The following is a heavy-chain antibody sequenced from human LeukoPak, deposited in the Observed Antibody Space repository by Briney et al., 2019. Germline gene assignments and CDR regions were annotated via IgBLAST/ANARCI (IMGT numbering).Heavy chain of an antibody. J-gene: IGHJ6*03. V-gene: IGHV4-59*01. CDR3: ARGPSSTWSYYMDV. CDR1: GGSISSYY. Sequence: LETLSLTCTVSGGSISSYYWSWIRQPPGKGLEWIGYIYYSGSTNYNPSLKSRVTMSVDTSKNQFSVRLSYVTAADTAVYFCARGPSSTWSYYMDVWGKGTTVTVSS. CDR2: IYYSGST. D-gene: IGHD6-13*01.